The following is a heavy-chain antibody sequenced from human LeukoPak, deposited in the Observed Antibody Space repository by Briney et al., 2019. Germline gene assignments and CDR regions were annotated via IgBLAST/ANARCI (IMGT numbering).Heavy chain of an antibody. J-gene: IGHJ5*02. CDR1: GGSFSGYY. D-gene: IGHD4-17*01. V-gene: IGHV4-34*01. CDR3: ARGVGIQDYGDYGAWFDP. CDR2: INHSGST. Sequence: SETLSLTCAVYGGSFSGYYWSWIRQPPGKGLEWIGEINHSGSTNYNPSLKSRVTISVDTSKNQFSLKLSSVTAADTAVYYCARGVGIQDYGDYGAWFDPWGQGTLVTVPS.